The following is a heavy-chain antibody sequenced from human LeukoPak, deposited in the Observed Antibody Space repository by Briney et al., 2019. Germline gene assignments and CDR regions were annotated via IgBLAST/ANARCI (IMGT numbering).Heavy chain of an antibody. CDR1: GYTFSSYG. J-gene: IGHJ4*02. D-gene: IGHD2-15*01. CDR3: ARDCSGSSCYWIH. CDR2: ISAYNGNT. V-gene: IGHV1-18*01. Sequence: GASVKVSFKASGYTFSSYGISWVRQAPGQGLEWLGYISAYNGNTNYAQKVQGRITMTTDTSTSTAYMEMRSLRFDDTAVYYCARDCSGSSCYWIHWGQGTLVTVSS.